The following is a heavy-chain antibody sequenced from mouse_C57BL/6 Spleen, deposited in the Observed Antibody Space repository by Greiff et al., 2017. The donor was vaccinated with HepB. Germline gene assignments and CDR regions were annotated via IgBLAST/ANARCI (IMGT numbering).Heavy chain of an antibody. D-gene: IGHD2-4*01. Sequence: VQLQESGAELVKPGASVKISCKASGYAFSSYWMNWVKQRPGKGLEWIGQIYPGDGDTNYNGKFKGKATLTADKSSSTAYMQLSSLTSEDSAVYFCARSRYDYDDAMDYWGQGTSVTVSS. CDR1: GYAFSSYW. V-gene: IGHV1-80*01. CDR2: IYPGDGDT. CDR3: ARSRYDYDDAMDY. J-gene: IGHJ4*01.